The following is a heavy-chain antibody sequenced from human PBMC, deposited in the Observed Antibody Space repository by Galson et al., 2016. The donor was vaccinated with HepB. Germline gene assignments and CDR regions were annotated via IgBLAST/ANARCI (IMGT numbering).Heavy chain of an antibody. Sequence: SVKVSCKASAYTFTGYGISWVRQALGQGLEWMGWISAYNGDTKYAQKFQGRVTMTTDTSTSTAYMELRSLRSDDTAVYYCARYRAATAYSDFWGQGTLVTVSS. CDR1: AYTFTGYG. CDR3: ARYRAATAYSDF. J-gene: IGHJ4*02. D-gene: IGHD6-25*01. V-gene: IGHV1-18*01. CDR2: ISAYNGDT.